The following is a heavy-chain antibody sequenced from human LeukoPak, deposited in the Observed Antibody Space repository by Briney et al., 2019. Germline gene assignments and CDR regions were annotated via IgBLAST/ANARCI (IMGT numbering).Heavy chain of an antibody. CDR3: ARDASWYGGFDP. J-gene: IGHJ5*02. Sequence: SQTLSLTCTVSGGSISSGGYYWSWIRQPPGKGLEWIGYIYHSGSTYYNPSLKSRVTISVDRSKNQFSLKLSSVTAADTAVYYCARDASWYGGFDPWGQGTLVTVSS. CDR1: GGSISSGGYY. D-gene: IGHD6-13*01. CDR2: IYHSGST. V-gene: IGHV4-30-2*01.